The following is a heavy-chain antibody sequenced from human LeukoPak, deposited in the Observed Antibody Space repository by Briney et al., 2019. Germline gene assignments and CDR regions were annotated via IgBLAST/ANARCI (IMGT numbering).Heavy chain of an antibody. V-gene: IGHV3-23*01. CDR1: GFTFSSYA. Sequence: GESLKISCAASGFTFSSYAMSWVRQAPGKGLEWVSAISGSGGSTYYADSVKGRFTISRDNSKNTLYLQMNSLRAEDTAVYYCAKMVRGVMGVFDYWGQGTLVTVSS. J-gene: IGHJ4*02. D-gene: IGHD3-10*01. CDR3: AKMVRGVMGVFDY. CDR2: ISGSGGST.